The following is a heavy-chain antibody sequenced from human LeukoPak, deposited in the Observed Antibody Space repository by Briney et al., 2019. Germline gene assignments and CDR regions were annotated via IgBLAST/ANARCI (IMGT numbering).Heavy chain of an antibody. V-gene: IGHV4-61*02. J-gene: IGHJ6*03. CDR2: IYTSGST. CDR3: ARVAYYYYYYMDV. CDR1: GGSISSGSYY. Sequence: SETLSLTCTVSGGSISSGSYYWSWSRQPAGKGLEWIGRIYTSGSTNYNPSLKSRVTISVDTSKNQFSLKLSSVTAADTAVYYCARVAYYYYYYMDVWGKGTTVTVSS.